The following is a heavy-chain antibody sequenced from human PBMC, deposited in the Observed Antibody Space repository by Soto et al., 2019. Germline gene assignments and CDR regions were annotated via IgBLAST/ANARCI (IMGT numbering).Heavy chain of an antibody. CDR1: GGSISSGAYY. V-gene: IGHV4-30-4*01. CDR2: IYYSGST. D-gene: IGHD5-12*01. CDR3: ARGYSGYDH. Sequence: QVQLQESGPGLVKTSQTLSLTCTVSGGSISSGAYYWSWLRQPPGMGLEWIGYIYYSGSTYSNPSLNSRVTISVDTSKNQFSLKLSSVTAADTAVYYCARGYSGYDHWGQGTLVTVSS. J-gene: IGHJ5*02.